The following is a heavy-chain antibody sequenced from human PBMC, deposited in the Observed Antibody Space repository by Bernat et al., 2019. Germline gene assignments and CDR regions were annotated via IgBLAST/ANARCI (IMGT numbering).Heavy chain of an antibody. CDR3: ARAYTIFGVVPYWY. CDR2: ISSSSSYT. D-gene: IGHD3-3*01. Sequence: EVQLVESGGGLVKPGGSLRLSCAASGFTFSSYSMNWVRQAPGKGLEWVSSISSSSSYTSYAASVKGRFTISSENAKNSLYLQMNSLRAEDTAVYYCARAYTIFGVVPYWYWGQGTLVTVSS. V-gene: IGHV3-21*01. CDR1: GFTFSSYS. J-gene: IGHJ4*02.